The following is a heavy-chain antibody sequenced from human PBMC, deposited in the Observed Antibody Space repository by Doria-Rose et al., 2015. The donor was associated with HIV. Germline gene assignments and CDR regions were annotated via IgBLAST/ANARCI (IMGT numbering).Heavy chain of an antibody. CDR3: ARAYLRSSDRYPIYFQH. J-gene: IGHJ1*01. V-gene: IGHV4-34*01. CDR2: INHSGGT. Sequence: WVRQPPGKGLEWIGEINHSGGTNYNPSLKSRVTISVDTSKNQFSLKLSSVTAADTAVYYCARAYLRSSDRYPIYFQHWGQGTLVTVSS. D-gene: IGHD6-19*01.